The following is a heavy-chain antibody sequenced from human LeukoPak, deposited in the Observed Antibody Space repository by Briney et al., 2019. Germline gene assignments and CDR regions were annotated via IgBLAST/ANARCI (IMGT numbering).Heavy chain of an antibody. D-gene: IGHD3-22*01. CDR3: AKDHSNYYDSSGYYYVSGCFDY. CDR2: ISGSGDNT. CDR1: GFTFSSHG. V-gene: IGHV3-23*01. Sequence: GGSLRLSCAASGFTFSSHGTSWVRQAPGKGLEWVSTISGSGDNTYYADSVKGRFTISRDNSKNTLYLQMNSLRAEDTAVYYCAKDHSNYYDSSGYYYVSGCFDYWGQGTLVTVSS. J-gene: IGHJ4*02.